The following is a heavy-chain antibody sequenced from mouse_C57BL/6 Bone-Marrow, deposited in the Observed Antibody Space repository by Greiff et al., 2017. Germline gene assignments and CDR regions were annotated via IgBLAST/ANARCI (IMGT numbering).Heavy chain of an antibody. CDR1: GFTFTDYY. J-gene: IGHJ3*01. Sequence: ELQRVESGGGLVQPGGSLSLSCAASGFTFTDYYMSWVRQPPGMALEWLGFIRNKANGYTTEYSASLKGPLPISRDISQSILYLQMNALRAEDSATYYCARYDRNWDVAYWGQGTLVTVSA. CDR3: ARYDRNWDVAY. D-gene: IGHD4-1*01. CDR2: IRNKANGYTT. V-gene: IGHV7-3*01.